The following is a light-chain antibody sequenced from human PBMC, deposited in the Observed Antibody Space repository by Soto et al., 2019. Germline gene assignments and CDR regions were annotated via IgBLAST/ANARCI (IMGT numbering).Light chain of an antibody. CDR3: QHFNSYPQPP. Sequence: AIELTQSPSSLSASVGDRVTITCRASQGISSALAWYQQKPGKAPKLLIYDASSLESGVPSRFSGSGSGTDFPLTTSSLQPKDFATYYCQHFNSYPQPPFGQGTRLEFK. V-gene: IGKV1-13*02. CDR1: QGISSA. J-gene: IGKJ5*01. CDR2: DAS.